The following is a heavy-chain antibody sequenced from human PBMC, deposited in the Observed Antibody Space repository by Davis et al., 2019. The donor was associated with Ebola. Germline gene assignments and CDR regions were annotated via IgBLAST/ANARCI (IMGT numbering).Heavy chain of an antibody. CDR2: ISGSGGST. CDR1: GFTFSYYG. Sequence: GESLKISCAASGFTFSYYGMHWVRQAPGKGLEWVSAISGSGGSTYYADSVKGRFTISRDNSKNTLYLQMNSLRAEDTAVYYCAKGQQLHFDYWGQGTLVTVSS. J-gene: IGHJ4*02. D-gene: IGHD6-13*01. CDR3: AKGQQLHFDY. V-gene: IGHV3-23*01.